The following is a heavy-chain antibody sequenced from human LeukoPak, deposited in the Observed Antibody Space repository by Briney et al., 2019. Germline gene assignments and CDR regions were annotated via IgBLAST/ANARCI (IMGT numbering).Heavy chain of an antibody. V-gene: IGHV4-31*03. J-gene: IGHJ4*02. D-gene: IGHD5-12*01. CDR1: GGSISSGGYY. Sequence: SETLSLTCTVSGGSISSGGYYWSWLRQHPGKGLEWVGYIYYSGSTYYNPSLKSRVTTSVDTSKNQFSLKLSSVTAADTAVYYCARISVYSGYDYCFDYWGQGTLVTVSS. CDR2: IYYSGST. CDR3: ARISVYSGYDYCFDY.